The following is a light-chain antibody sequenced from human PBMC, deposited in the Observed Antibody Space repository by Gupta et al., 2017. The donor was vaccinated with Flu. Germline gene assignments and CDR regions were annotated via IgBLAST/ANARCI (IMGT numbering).Light chain of an antibody. Sequence: SYVLTQQPSVSVAPGQTATITCGGDNIESKSVHWYRQKPGQAPVLVDYDDSDRPSGIPERFSGSNSGNTATLTISRVEAGDEADYYCQVWDTTSDHRVFGGGTNLTVL. CDR3: QVWDTTSDHRV. CDR2: DDS. CDR1: NIESKS. J-gene: IGLJ3*02. V-gene: IGLV3-21*02.